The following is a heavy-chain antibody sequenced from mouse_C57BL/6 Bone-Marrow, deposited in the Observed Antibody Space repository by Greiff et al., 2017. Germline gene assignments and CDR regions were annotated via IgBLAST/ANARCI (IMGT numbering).Heavy chain of an antibody. V-gene: IGHV1-81*01. CDR3: ASPFYYGTAWFAY. CDR2: IYPRSGNT. Sequence: QVQLQQSGAELARPGASVKLSCKASGYTFTSYGISWVKQRTGQGLEWIGDIYPRSGNTYYNEKFKGKATLTADKSSNTAYMEFRSLTSVDSAVYFCASPFYYGTAWFAYWGQGTLVTVSA. D-gene: IGHD2-1*01. CDR1: GYTFTSYG. J-gene: IGHJ3*01.